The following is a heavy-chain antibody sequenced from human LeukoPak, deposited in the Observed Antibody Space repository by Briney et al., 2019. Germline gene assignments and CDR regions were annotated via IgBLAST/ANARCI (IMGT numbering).Heavy chain of an antibody. D-gene: IGHD2-15*01. J-gene: IGHJ6*02. Sequence: GGSLRLSCAASGFTFSSYEMNWVRQAPGKGLEWISYISSSGSTMYYADSVKGRFTISRDNAKNSLYLQMNSLRAEDTALYYCAKDGRSRPYGMDVWGQGTTVTVSS. CDR3: AKDGRSRPYGMDV. CDR1: GFTFSSYE. CDR2: ISSSGSTM. V-gene: IGHV3-48*03.